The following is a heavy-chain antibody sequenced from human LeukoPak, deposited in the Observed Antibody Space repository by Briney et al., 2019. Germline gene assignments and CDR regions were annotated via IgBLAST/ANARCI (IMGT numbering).Heavy chain of an antibody. CDR3: ARDWYYYDSSGYLGAFDI. V-gene: IGHV4-59*01. Sequence: SETLSLTCTVSGDSISSYYWSWLRQPPGKRLEWIGYVSNIETTNYNPSLKSRVTISVDTSKNQFSLRLNSVTAADTAVYYCARDWYYYDSSGYLGAFDIWGQGTMVTVSS. J-gene: IGHJ3*02. CDR1: GDSISSYY. D-gene: IGHD3-22*01. CDR2: VSNIETT.